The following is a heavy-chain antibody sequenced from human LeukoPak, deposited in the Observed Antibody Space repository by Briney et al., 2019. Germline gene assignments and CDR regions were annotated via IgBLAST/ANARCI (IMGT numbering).Heavy chain of an antibody. D-gene: IGHD5-24*01. CDR2: ISSSGSII. Sequence: GGSLRLSCAASGFTFSSYEMNWGRQAPGKGLEWVSYISSSGSIIYYADSVKGRFTISRDNAKNSLYMQKNTLRAEDTAVYYCARHMERWRQFTHSLDYWGQGTLVTVSA. CDR3: ARHMERWRQFTHSLDY. CDR1: GFTFSSYE. V-gene: IGHV3-48*03. J-gene: IGHJ4*02.